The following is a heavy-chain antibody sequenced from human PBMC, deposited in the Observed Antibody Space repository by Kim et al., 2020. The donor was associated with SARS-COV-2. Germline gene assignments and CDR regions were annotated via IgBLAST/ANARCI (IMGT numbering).Heavy chain of an antibody. Sequence: ASVKVSCKASGYTFTDYYIHWVRQAPGQGLEWMGWINPYSGDTNYAQKFQGRVTMTRDTSISTPYVELTSLRSDDTDVYYCARSAHFWSGHYLDLWGQGTLITVSP. J-gene: IGHJ5*02. CDR3: ARSAHFWSGHYLDL. D-gene: IGHD3-3*01. CDR1: GYTFTDYY. CDR2: INPYSGDT. V-gene: IGHV1-2*02.